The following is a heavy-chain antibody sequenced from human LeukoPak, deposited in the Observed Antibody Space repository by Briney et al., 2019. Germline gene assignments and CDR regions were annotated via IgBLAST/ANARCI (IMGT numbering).Heavy chain of an antibody. V-gene: IGHV4-4*07. CDR2: IYTSGST. D-gene: IGHD6-13*01. CDR1: GGSISSYY. Sequence: SETLSLTCTVSGGSISSYYWSWIRQPAGKGLEWIGRIYTSGSTNYNPSLKSRVTMSVDASKNQFSLKLSSVTAADTAVYYCARGSTYSSKWYSGYYYYMDVWGKGTTVTISS. J-gene: IGHJ6*03. CDR3: ARGSTYSSKWYSGYYYYMDV.